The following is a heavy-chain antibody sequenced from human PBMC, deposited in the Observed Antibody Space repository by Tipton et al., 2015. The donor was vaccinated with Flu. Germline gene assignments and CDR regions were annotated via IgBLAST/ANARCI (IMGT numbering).Heavy chain of an antibody. D-gene: IGHD3-10*01. Sequence: SLRLSCTASGFTFNDYYITWIRQAPGKGLEWVAVISRDGNTIYYTDSEKGRFTISRDNSKDTLYLQMSSLRPEDTGVYFCARAGGPGSLNDYWGQGTLVTVSS. CDR1: GFTFNDYY. V-gene: IGHV3-30*03. CDR2: ISRDGNTI. J-gene: IGHJ4*02. CDR3: ARAGGPGSLNDY.